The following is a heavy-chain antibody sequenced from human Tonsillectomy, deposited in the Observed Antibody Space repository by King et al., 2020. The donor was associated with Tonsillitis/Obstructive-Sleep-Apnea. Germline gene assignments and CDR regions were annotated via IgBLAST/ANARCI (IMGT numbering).Heavy chain of an antibody. Sequence: QLVQSGAEVKKPGASVKVSCKASGYTFTGYYMHWVRQAPGQGLEWMGWVNPKSGGTNYAQQFQGRVTMTRDTSLSTDYMELSSLRSDDTAVYYCARDADYYDSSGPLDYWGQGTLVTVSS. V-gene: IGHV1-2*02. CDR1: GYTFTGYY. D-gene: IGHD3-22*01. CDR2: VNPKSGGT. CDR3: ARDADYYDSSGPLDY. J-gene: IGHJ4*02.